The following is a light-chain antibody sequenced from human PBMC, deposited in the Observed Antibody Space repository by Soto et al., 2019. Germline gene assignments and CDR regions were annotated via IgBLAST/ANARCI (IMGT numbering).Light chain of an antibody. CDR3: QQYSNWPLLS. Sequence: EAVLTQSPSTLSVSPGAGATLSCRASQSVGSNLAWYQQKPGQTPRVLIYGASTRAIGIPARFSGSGFGTEFTLTISSLQSEDFVVYYCQQYSNWPLLSFGGATKADIK. J-gene: IGKJ4*01. V-gene: IGKV3-15*01. CDR2: GAS. CDR1: QSVGSN.